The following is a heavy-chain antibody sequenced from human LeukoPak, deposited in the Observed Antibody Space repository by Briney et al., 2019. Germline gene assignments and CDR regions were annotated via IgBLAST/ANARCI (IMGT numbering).Heavy chain of an antibody. CDR1: GYNFNTFS. CDR2: INANNGKT. CDR3: SRDSTSGAVVDFNF. D-gene: IGHD3-16*02. V-gene: IGHV1-18*01. J-gene: IGHJ4*02. Sequence: ASVKVSCKASGYNFNTFSIAWVRQPPGQGLEWMGWINANNGKTHYAQKFRDRVTMTTDTSTNTAYLELRGLKSDDTAMYYCSRDSTSGAVVDFNFWGQGTLVTVSS.